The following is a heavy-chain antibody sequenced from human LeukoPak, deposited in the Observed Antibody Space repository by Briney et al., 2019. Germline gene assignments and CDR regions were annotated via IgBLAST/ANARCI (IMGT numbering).Heavy chain of an antibody. Sequence: GGSLRLSCAASGFSFSTYWMSWVRQTPEKGLKFVANIDQGGSVRTYMDSLKGRCTISRDNAKKSLYLEINSLRADDTAVYYYARDPESSSFDLWGRGALVTVSS. CDR3: ARDPESSSFDL. CDR1: GFSFSTYW. CDR2: IDQGGSVR. D-gene: IGHD6-13*01. V-gene: IGHV3-7*01. J-gene: IGHJ4*02.